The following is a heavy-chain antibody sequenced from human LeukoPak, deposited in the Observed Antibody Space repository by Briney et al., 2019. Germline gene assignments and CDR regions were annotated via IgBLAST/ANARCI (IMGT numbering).Heavy chain of an antibody. J-gene: IGHJ4*02. CDR1: GFTFSSYA. D-gene: IGHD3-3*01. Sequence: HPGRSLRLSCAASGFTFSSYAMSWVPQAPGERLGLVSAISDSGVSPFYADSVKRPFTISRDNSKNTLYLQMNSLRADDHTVYYCAKGGSPILEWLLTHLFDYWGQGTLVTVSS. CDR3: AKGGSPILEWLLTHLFDY. CDR2: ISDSGVSP. V-gene: IGHV3-23*01.